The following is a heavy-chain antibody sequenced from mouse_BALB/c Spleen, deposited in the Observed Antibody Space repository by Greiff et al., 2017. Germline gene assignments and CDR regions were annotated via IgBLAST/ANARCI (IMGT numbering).Heavy chain of an antibody. CDR2: IDPENGNT. CDR1: GFNIKDYY. V-gene: IGHV14-1*02. Sequence: VQLQQSGAELVRPGALVKLSCKASGFNIKDYYMHWVKQRPEQGLEWIGWIDPENGNTIYDPKFQGKASITADTSSNTAYLQLSSLTSEDTAVYYCASDGSHFAYWGQGTLVTVSA. D-gene: IGHD2-3*01. CDR3: ASDGSHFAY. J-gene: IGHJ3*01.